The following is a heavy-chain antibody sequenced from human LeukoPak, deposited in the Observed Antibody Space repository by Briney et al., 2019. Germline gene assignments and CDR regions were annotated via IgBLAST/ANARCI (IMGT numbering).Heavy chain of an antibody. Sequence: GGSLRLSCAASGLSFGRFEMNWVRQAPGKGLEWVSYISSWGETIYYADSVWGRFTISRDNAKNSLFLQMNSLRAEDTAVYYCASGVEAGKHYDGMDVWGQGTTVTVSS. CDR3: ASGVEAGKHYDGMDV. CDR2: ISSWGETI. D-gene: IGHD6-13*01. CDR1: GLSFGRFE. V-gene: IGHV3-48*03. J-gene: IGHJ6*02.